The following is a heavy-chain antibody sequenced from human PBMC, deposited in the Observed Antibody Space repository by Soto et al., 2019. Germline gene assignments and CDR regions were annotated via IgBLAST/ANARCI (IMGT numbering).Heavy chain of an antibody. CDR2: TYYRSKWYY. V-gene: IGHV6-1*01. J-gene: IGHJ4*01. D-gene: IGHD1-26*01. CDR1: GDSVSSDSAG. Sequence: PSQTLSLTCVITGDSVSSDSAGWSWVRPSPSRGLEWLGRTYYRSKWYYEYAVSVRGRITINPDTSKNQYSLQLNSVTPEETAVYFCARGEQYSGRIFDYWGQGTLVTVSS. CDR3: ARGEQYSGRIFDY.